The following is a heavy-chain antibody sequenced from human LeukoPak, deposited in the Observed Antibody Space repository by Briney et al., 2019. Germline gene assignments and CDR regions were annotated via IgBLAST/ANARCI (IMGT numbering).Heavy chain of an antibody. V-gene: IGHV3-7*04. CDR3: ARGDDFSGDH. J-gene: IGHJ4*02. CDR1: GFTFSNFW. CDR2: IHPEGNEK. Sequence: PGGSLRLSCATSGFTFSNFWMSWVRQAPGRGLGWVANIHPEGNEKYHVESVKGRFTISRDNARNLLFLQMNGLRVEDTAVYYCARGDDFSGDHWGQGTLVTVSS. D-gene: IGHD1-1*01.